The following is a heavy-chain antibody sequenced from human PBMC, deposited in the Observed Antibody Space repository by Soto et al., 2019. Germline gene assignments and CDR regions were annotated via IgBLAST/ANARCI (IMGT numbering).Heavy chain of an antibody. CDR2: IKSDGTTT. V-gene: IGHV3-74*01. D-gene: IGHD6-6*01. Sequence: EVQLVESGGGLIQPGGSLRLSCAASGFTFSRHWMHWVRQAPGKGLEWVAQIKSDGTTTGYGDSVQGRFSISRDNANNTLYLQMNSLRAEDTAMYYCVGSFSSVGYWGQGTLVTVSS. CDR3: VGSFSSVGY. CDR1: GFTFSRHW. J-gene: IGHJ4*02.